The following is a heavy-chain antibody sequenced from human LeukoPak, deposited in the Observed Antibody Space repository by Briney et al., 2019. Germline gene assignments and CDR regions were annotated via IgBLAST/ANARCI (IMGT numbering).Heavy chain of an antibody. CDR2: INSDGSST. D-gene: IGHD5-18*01. CDR1: GSTFSSYW. V-gene: IGHV3-74*01. CDR3: ARWGYSYGFPYYYYGMDV. Sequence: GGSLRLSCAASGSTFSSYWMHWVRQAPGKGLVWVSRINSDGSSTSYADSVKGRFTISRDNAKNTLYLQMNSLRAEDTAVYYCARWGYSYGFPYYYYGMDVWGQGTTVTVSS. J-gene: IGHJ6*02.